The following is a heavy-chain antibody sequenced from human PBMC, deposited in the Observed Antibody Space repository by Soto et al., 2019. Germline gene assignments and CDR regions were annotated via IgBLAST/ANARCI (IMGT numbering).Heavy chain of an antibody. CDR2: ISASGGRT. V-gene: IGHV3-23*01. J-gene: IGHJ4*02. Sequence: PGGSLGLSCAASGFVFNDYAISWVRQAPGKGLEWVSGISASGGRTYYADSVKGRLSVSRGNSNNTVFLQINRLRDEDTAMYYCARGSSTTPTSYGYLAYWGQGTLVTVSS. D-gene: IGHD4-17*01. CDR3: ARGSSTTPTSYGYLAY. CDR1: GFVFNDYA.